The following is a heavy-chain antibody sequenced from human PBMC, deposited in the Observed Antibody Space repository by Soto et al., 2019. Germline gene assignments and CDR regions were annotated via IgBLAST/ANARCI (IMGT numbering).Heavy chain of an antibody. D-gene: IGHD3-10*02. CDR1: GGSISSYY. CDR3: ASMIGDPVLSFDS. CDR2: IFYSGST. Sequence: QVQLQESGPGLVKPSETLSLTCTVSGGSISSYYWSWIRQPPGKGLEWLGFIFYSGSTSYNPSLKSRVTISIDTSEYQFSLKLNTVPAAATAVYYCASMIGDPVLSFDSWGQGTLVAVSS. V-gene: IGHV4-59*01. J-gene: IGHJ5*01.